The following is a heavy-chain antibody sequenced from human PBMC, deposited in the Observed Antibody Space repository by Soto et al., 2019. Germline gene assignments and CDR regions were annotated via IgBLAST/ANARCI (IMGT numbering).Heavy chain of an antibody. Sequence: GGSLRLSCEVSRFTFSMYSMSWVRQTPGKGLEWVAKIPQDGVDGHYADSVKGRFTISRDNGKNSLYLQMNNLRAEDTAVYYCARDQLILPAHDFFYGSDVWGQGATVTVSS. CDR3: ARDQLILPAHDFFYGSDV. J-gene: IGHJ6*02. D-gene: IGHD2-21*02. CDR2: IPQDGVDG. V-gene: IGHV3-7*03. CDR1: RFTFSMYS.